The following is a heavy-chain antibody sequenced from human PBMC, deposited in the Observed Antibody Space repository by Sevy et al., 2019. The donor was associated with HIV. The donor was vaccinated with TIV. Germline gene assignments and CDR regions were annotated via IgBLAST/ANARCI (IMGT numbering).Heavy chain of an antibody. CDR2: ISYIGST. D-gene: IGHD5-18*01. Sequence: SETLSLTCTVSGGSVSSGNSYWSWIRQPPGKGLEWIGYISYIGSTNYNPSLHSRVTISVDTSKNQFSLKLSSVTAADSAVYYCARGQYSYGYWREFDYWGQGTLVTVSS. CDR3: ARGQYSYGYWREFDY. J-gene: IGHJ4*02. V-gene: IGHV4-61*01. CDR1: GGSVSSGNSY.